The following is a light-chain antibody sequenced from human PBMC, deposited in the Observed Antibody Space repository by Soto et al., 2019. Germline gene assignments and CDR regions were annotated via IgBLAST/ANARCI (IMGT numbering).Light chain of an antibody. J-gene: IGKJ1*01. CDR1: QSVSSNY. CDR2: DAS. CDR3: KQYGSSRK. V-gene: IGKV3D-20*01. Sequence: EIVWTPSPATLSLSPVERSTLSCVASQSVSSNYLAWYQQKPGLAPRLVIYDASNRATGIPDRFSGSGSGTDFTLTISRLEPEDFAVYYCKQYGSSRKCGQGNTGAIK.